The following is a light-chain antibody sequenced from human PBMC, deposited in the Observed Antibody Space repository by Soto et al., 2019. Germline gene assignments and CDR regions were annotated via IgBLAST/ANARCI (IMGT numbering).Light chain of an antibody. V-gene: IGKV1-5*03. J-gene: IGKJ5*01. CDR1: RSVDNY. CDR2: NAS. Sequence: EIVLTQSPATLYLSPGERATLSRRASRSVDNYIAWYQQKPGQAPRLLIYNASTLKSGVPSRYSGSGSGTEFTLTISNLQPDDFATYYCQQYESYSPWTFGQGTQLEIK. CDR3: QQYESYSPWT.